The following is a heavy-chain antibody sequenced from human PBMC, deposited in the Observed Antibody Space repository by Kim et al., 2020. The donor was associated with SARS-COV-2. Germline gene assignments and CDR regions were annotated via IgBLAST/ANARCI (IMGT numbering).Heavy chain of an antibody. Sequence: SETLSLTCAVYGGSFSGYYWSWIRQPPGKGLEWIGEINHSGSTNYNPSLKSRVTISVDTSKNQFSLKLSSVTAADTAVYYCARGGENRYYYGSGSYATKYNWFDPWGQGTLVTVSS. CDR2: INHSGST. V-gene: IGHV4-34*01. D-gene: IGHD3-10*01. CDR3: ARGGENRYYYGSGSYATKYNWFDP. CDR1: GGSFSGYY. J-gene: IGHJ5*02.